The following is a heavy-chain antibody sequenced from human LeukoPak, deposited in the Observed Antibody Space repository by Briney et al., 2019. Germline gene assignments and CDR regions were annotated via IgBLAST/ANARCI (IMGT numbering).Heavy chain of an antibody. V-gene: IGHV4-39*01. D-gene: IGHD6-19*01. CDR1: GDSISSSSYY. Sequence: SETLSLTCTVSGDSISSSSYYWGWIRQPPGKGLEWIGSIYYSGSTHYTPSLKSRVTISVGTSKNQFSLKLSSVTAADTAVYYCARGITVTGHFDYWGQETLVTVSS. CDR2: IYYSGST. CDR3: ARGITVTGHFDY. J-gene: IGHJ4*02.